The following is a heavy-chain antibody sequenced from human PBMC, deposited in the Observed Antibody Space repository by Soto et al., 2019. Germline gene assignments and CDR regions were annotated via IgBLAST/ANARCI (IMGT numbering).Heavy chain of an antibody. CDR1: GFTFSNYA. V-gene: IGHV3-23*01. D-gene: IGHD1-1*01. CDR2: ISGNAVIT. J-gene: IGHJ4*02. Sequence: GSLRLPCAGSGFTFSNYAMRWVRQAPGEGLEWVSGISGNAVITYYAHSVKGRFTISRDNSKNTLDLQMNSLRVEDAAVYYCANSPQLERRNVWGQGTLVTVSS. CDR3: ANSPQLERRNV.